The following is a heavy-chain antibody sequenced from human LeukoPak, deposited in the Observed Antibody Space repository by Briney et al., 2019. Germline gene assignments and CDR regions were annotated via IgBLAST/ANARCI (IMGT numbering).Heavy chain of an antibody. CDR1: GYTFTGYY. Sequence: ASVEVSCKASGYTFTGYYMHWVRQAPGQGLEWMGWINPNSGGTNYAQKFQGRVTMTRDTSISTAYMELSRLRSDDTAVYYCARDLEPYGSGSYNYFDYWGQGTLVTVSS. CDR2: INPNSGGT. CDR3: ARDLEPYGSGSYNYFDY. J-gene: IGHJ4*02. D-gene: IGHD3-10*01. V-gene: IGHV1-2*02.